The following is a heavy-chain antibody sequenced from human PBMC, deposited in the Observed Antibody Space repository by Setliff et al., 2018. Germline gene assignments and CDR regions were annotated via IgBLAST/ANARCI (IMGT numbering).Heavy chain of an antibody. CDR2: ISVYNGNT. CDR3: ATHYYGSGIFDY. D-gene: IGHD3-10*01. J-gene: IGHJ4*02. Sequence: ASVQVSCKASGYTFTNYGISWVRQAPGQGLEWMGWISVYNGNTNYAQKLQGRVTMTTDTSTSTAYMELRSLRSDDTAVYYCATHYYGSGIFDYWGQGTLVTVSS. CDR1: GYTFTNYG. V-gene: IGHV1-18*01.